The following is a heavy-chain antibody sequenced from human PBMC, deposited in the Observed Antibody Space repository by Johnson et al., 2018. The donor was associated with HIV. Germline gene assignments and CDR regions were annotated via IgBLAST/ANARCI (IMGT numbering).Heavy chain of an antibody. V-gene: IGHV3-33*06. D-gene: IGHD1-26*01. CDR2: IWYDGSNK. CDR1: GFTFSTYG. Sequence: QVQLVESGGGVVQPGRSLRLSCVASGFTFSTYGMHWVRQAPGKGLEWVALIWYDGSNKYYADSVKGRFTISRDNSKNTLYLQMNSLRAEDTAVYYCAKDGDHSGSPPEAFDIWGQGTMVTVSS. J-gene: IGHJ3*02. CDR3: AKDGDHSGSPPEAFDI.